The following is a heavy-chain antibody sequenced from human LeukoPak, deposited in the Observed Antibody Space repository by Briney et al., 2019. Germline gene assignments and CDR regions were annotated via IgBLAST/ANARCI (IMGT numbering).Heavy chain of an antibody. D-gene: IGHD2-15*01. CDR1: GYTFTSYY. J-gene: IGHJ4*02. CDR2: IIPILGIA. V-gene: IGHV1-69*02. CDR3: ARKALGYRSGGSCQADY. Sequence: GASVKVSCKASGYTFTSYYMHWVRQAPGQGLEWMGRIIPILGIANYAQKFQGRVTITADKSTSTAYMELSSLRSEDTAVYYCARKALGYRSGGSCQADYWGQGTLVTVSS.